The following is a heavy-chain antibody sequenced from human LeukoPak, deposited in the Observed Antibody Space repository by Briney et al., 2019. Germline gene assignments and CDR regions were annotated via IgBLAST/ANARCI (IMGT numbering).Heavy chain of an antibody. V-gene: IGHV3-23*01. Sequence: GRSLRLSCAASGFTLSSYAMSWVRQAPGKGLEWFSAISVSGSTYHADSVMGRFTISRDNSKNTLYLQMNSLRAEDTAVYYCAKAFSYISSSDAFDIYGRGTMVTVFS. J-gene: IGHJ3*02. CDR1: GFTLSSYA. CDR3: AKAFSYISSSDAFDI. CDR2: ISVSGST. D-gene: IGHD6-13*01.